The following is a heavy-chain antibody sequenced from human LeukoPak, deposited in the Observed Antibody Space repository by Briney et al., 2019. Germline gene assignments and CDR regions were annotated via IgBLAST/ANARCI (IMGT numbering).Heavy chain of an antibody. CDR3: ARPRRAERDEDF. V-gene: IGHV5-51*01. CDR2: INPDDTNI. CDR1: GYSFTSYW. Sequence: GESLKISCKASGYSFTSYWIGWVRQMPGKGLEWVAMINPDDTNIAYSPSFQGQVTISADRSISTAYLQWSSLKASDTAMYYCARPRRAERDEDFWGQGTLVTVSS. J-gene: IGHJ4*02. D-gene: IGHD1-1*01.